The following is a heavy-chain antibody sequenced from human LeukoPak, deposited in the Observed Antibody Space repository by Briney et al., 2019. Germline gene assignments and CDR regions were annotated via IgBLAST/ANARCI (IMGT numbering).Heavy chain of an antibody. CDR3: ARGSRVLWFGKPPRFDP. D-gene: IGHD3-10*01. V-gene: IGHV4-39*01. CDR1: GGSIRSSYYY. CDR2: IYDSGST. Sequence: PSETLSLTCTVSGGSIRSSYYYWGWIRQPPGKGLEWIGSIYDSGSTYYNPSLKSRVTISVDTSKNQFSLKLSSVTAADTAVYYCARGSRVLWFGKPPRFDPWGQGTLVTVSS. J-gene: IGHJ5*02.